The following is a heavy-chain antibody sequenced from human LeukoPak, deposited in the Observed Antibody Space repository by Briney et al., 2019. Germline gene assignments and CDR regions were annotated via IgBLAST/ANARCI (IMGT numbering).Heavy chain of an antibody. D-gene: IGHD3-3*01. Sequence: SGGSLRLSCVASGFTFSNAWMSWVRQAPGKGLEWVSAISGSGGSTYYADSVKGRFTISRDNSKNTLYLQMNSLRAEDTAVYYCAKDGLEATPLFDYWGQGTLVTVSS. CDR1: GFTFSNAW. CDR3: AKDGLEATPLFDY. CDR2: ISGSGGST. V-gene: IGHV3-23*01. J-gene: IGHJ4*02.